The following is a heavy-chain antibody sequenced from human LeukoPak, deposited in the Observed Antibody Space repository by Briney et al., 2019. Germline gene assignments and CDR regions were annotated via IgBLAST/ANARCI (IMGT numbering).Heavy chain of an antibody. CDR1: GFTFSSYA. J-gene: IGHJ4*02. CDR2: ISGSGDTT. CDR3: AKDFGSAWSRLFY. D-gene: IGHD6-19*01. V-gene: IGHV3-23*01. Sequence: GGSLRLSCAASGFTFSSYAMSWVRQALGKGLEWVSAISGSGDTTYYADSVKGRFSISRDNSKNTLSLQMHTLRAEDTAVYFCAKDFGSAWSRLFYWGQGTLVTVSS.